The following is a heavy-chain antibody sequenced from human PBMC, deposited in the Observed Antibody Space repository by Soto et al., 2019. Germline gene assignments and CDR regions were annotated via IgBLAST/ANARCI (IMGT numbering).Heavy chain of an antibody. D-gene: IGHD3-3*01. CDR1: GGSISSGDYY. Sequence: SETLSLTCTVSGGSISSGDYYWSWIRQPPGKGLEWIGYIYYSGSTYYNPSLKSRVTISVDTSKNQFSPKLSSVTAADTAVYYCAREVITIFGVVTTNWFDPWGQGTLVTVSS. V-gene: IGHV4-30-4*01. CDR3: AREVITIFGVVTTNWFDP. J-gene: IGHJ5*02. CDR2: IYYSGST.